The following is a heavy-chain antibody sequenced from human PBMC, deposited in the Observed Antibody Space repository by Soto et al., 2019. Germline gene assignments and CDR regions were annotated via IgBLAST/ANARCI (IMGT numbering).Heavy chain of an antibody. Sequence: PGGSLRLSCAASGFTFSAYDMHWVRQPTGKGLEWVSAIGTLHDTYYPDSVKGRFTISRENAKNSLYLQMNSLTTGDTAVYYFARQASYWHGGGGWFDPWGQGTLVTVSS. V-gene: IGHV3-13*01. J-gene: IGHJ5*02. CDR1: GFTFSAYD. D-gene: IGHD2-8*02. CDR2: IGTLHDT. CDR3: ARQASYWHGGGGWFDP.